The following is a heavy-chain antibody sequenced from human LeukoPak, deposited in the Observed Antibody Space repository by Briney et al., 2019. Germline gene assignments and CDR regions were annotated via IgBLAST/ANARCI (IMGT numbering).Heavy chain of an antibody. Sequence: RGSLRLSCAASAFTFKNYAMSWVRQAPGKGLEWVSAISGTGGTTYYADSVKGRFTISRDNSKNTLYLQMNSLRVDDTAVYYCAKDRAMVRGDDAFDIWGQGTMVTVSS. CDR2: ISGTGGTT. V-gene: IGHV3-23*01. CDR1: AFTFKNYA. J-gene: IGHJ3*02. D-gene: IGHD3-10*01. CDR3: AKDRAMVRGDDAFDI.